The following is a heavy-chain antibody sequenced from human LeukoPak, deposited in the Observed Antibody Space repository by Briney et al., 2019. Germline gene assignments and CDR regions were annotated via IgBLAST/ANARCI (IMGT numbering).Heavy chain of an antibody. J-gene: IGHJ3*02. V-gene: IGHV3-9*01. Sequence: GGSLRLSCAASGFTFDDYAMHWVRQAPGKGLEWVSVISWNSGSIGYADSVKGRFTISRDNAKNSLYLQMNSLRAEDTALYYCAKDGATGYSSSWSPSDASDIWGQGTMVTVSS. CDR2: ISWNSGSI. CDR1: GFTFDDYA. CDR3: AKDGATGYSSSWSPSDASDI. D-gene: IGHD6-13*01.